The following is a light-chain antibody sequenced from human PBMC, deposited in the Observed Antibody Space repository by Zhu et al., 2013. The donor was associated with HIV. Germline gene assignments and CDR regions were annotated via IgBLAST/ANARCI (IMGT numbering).Light chain of an antibody. CDR3: QSYNSILGIT. Sequence: IQLTQSPSSLSASVGDRLTITCLASQSVSTWLAWYQQKPGKAPKLLIYKTSTLESGVPSRFSGSGSGIEFTLTISSLQPEDFASYFCQSYNSILGITFGGGTKVEIK. J-gene: IGKJ4*01. V-gene: IGKV1-5*03. CDR1: QSVSTW. CDR2: KTS.